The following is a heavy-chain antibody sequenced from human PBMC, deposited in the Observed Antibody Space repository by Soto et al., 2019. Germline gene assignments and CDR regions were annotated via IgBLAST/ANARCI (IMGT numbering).Heavy chain of an antibody. Sequence: SQTLSLTCAISGDSVSSNSAAWNWIRQSPSRGLEWLGRTYYRSKWYNDYAVSVKSRITINPDTPKNQFSLQLNSVTPEDTAVYYCARGHCSSTSCGMDVWGQGTTVTVSS. CDR1: GDSVSSNSAA. J-gene: IGHJ6*02. CDR2: TYYRSKWYN. V-gene: IGHV6-1*01. D-gene: IGHD2-2*01. CDR3: ARGHCSSTSCGMDV.